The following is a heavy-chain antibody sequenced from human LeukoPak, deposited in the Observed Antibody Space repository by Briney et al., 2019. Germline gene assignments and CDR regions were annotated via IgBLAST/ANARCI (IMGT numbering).Heavy chain of an antibody. Sequence: PGGSLRLSCAASGFTFSSYWMHWVRQGPGKGLVWVTRINTDGSSTSYADSVKGRFTISRDNAKNTLYLQMNSLRAEDTAVYYCARFRALMPGLDSWGQGTLVTVSS. D-gene: IGHD2-8*01. CDR3: ARFRALMPGLDS. V-gene: IGHV3-74*01. CDR2: INTDGSST. CDR1: GFTFSSYW. J-gene: IGHJ4*02.